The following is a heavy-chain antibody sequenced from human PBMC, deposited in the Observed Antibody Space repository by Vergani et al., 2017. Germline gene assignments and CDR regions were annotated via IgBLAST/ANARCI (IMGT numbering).Heavy chain of an antibody. J-gene: IGHJ4*02. CDR1: GYTFTSYG. Sequence: QVQLVQSGAEVQKPGASVKVSCKASGYTFTSYGISWVRQAPGQGLEWMGWISAYNGNTNYAQKLQGRVTMTTDTSTSTAYMELRSLRSDDTAVYYCARELRQPFGLGYSYVYVDYWGQGTLVTVSS. CDR3: ARELRQPFGLGYSYVYVDY. CDR2: ISAYNGNT. V-gene: IGHV1-18*01. D-gene: IGHD5-18*01.